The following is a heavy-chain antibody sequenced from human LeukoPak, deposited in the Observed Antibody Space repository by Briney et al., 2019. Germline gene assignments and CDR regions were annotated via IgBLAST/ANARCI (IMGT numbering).Heavy chain of an antibody. CDR1: GFTFSSYA. CDR2: ISYDGSNK. D-gene: IGHD6-19*01. CDR3: ARDVAVAGYFDY. V-gene: IGHV3-30-3*01. J-gene: IGHJ4*02. Sequence: QSGGSLRLPCAASGFTFSSYAMHWVRQAPGKGLEWVAVISYDGSNKYYADSVKGRFTISRDNSKNTLYLQMNSLRAEDTAVYYCARDVAVAGYFDYWGQGTLVTVSS.